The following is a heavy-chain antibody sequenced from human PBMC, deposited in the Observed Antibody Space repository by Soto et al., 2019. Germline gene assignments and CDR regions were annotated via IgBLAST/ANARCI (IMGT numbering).Heavy chain of an antibody. J-gene: IGHJ4*02. CDR2: IYHSGST. CDR1: GGSISSGGYS. V-gene: IGHV4-30-2*01. D-gene: IGHD6-25*01. CDR3: ARLIAATFYFDY. Sequence: SETLSLTCAVSGGSISSGGYSWSWIRQPPGKGLEWIGYIYHSGSTYYNPSLKSRVTISVDRSKNQFSLKLSSVTAADTAVYYCARLIAATFYFDYWGQGTLVTVSS.